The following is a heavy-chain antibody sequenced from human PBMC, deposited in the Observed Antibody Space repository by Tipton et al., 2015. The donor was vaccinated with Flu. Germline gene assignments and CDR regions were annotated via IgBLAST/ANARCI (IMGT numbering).Heavy chain of an antibody. CDR2: IYYSGST. V-gene: IGHV4-59*08. Sequence: TLSLTCTVSGGSISSYYWSWIRQPPGEGLEWIGYIYYSGSTNYNPSLKSRVTISVDTSRNQFSLNLASVTAADTAVYYCARRSTTAAPHYFDYWGQGILVTVSS. D-gene: IGHD1-1*01. J-gene: IGHJ4*02. CDR3: ARRSTTAAPHYFDY. CDR1: GGSISSYY.